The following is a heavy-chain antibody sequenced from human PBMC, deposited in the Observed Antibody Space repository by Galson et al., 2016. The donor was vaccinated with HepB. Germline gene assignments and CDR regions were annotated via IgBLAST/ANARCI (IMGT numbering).Heavy chain of an antibody. D-gene: IGHD2-8*01. V-gene: IGHV3-30*18. CDR1: GFTFSNYG. CDR2: ISYDGSNK. J-gene: IGHJ5*02. Sequence: SLRLSCAASGFTFSNYGMHWVRQAPGKGLEWVALISYDGSNKYYADSVKGRFTISRDKSKNTLSLQMNSLRPEDTAVYYCAKSLRRCGNGACYIDHWGQGSLVTVSS. CDR3: AKSLRRCGNGACYIDH.